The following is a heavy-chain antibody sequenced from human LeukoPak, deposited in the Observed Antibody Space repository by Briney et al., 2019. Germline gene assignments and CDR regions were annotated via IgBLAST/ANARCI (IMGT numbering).Heavy chain of an antibody. V-gene: IGHV1-46*01. CDR3: AREECSGGSCYFSY. J-gene: IGHJ4*02. D-gene: IGHD2-15*01. CDR1: GHTFSSNY. CDR2: INPSGYT. Sequence: ASVKVSCKASGHTFSSNYIHWVRQAPGQGFEWMGIINPSGYTTYAQKFQGRVTMTRDTSTSTIYMELSSLRSEDTAVYYCAREECSGGSCYFSYWGQGTLVTVSS.